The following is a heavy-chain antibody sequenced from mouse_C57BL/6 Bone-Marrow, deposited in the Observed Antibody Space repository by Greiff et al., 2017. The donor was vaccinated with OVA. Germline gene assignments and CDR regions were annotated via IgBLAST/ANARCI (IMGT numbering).Heavy chain of an antibody. V-gene: IGHV1-76*01. CDR3: ARSGGITTVAKSYYFDY. J-gene: IGHJ2*01. CDR1: GYTFTDYY. Sequence: VQLQESGAELVRPGASVKLSCKASGYTFTDYYINWVKQRPGQGLEWIARIYPGSGNTYYNEKFKGKATLTAEKSSSTAYMQLSSLTSEDSAVYFCARSGGITTVAKSYYFDYWGQGTTLTVSS. D-gene: IGHD1-1*01. CDR2: IYPGSGNT.